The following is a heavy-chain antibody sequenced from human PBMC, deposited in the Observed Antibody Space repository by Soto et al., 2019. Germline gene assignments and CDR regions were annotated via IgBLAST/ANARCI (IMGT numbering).Heavy chain of an antibody. Sequence: HPGGSLRLSCAASGFTFSSYSMNWVRQAPGEGLEWVSYISSGSSTIYYADSVKGRFTISRDNAKNSLYLQMNSLRAEDTAVYYCARLSWELLAFDIWGQGTMVTVSS. V-gene: IGHV3-48*01. D-gene: IGHD1-26*01. CDR3: ARLSWELLAFDI. CDR1: GFTFSSYS. CDR2: ISSGSSTI. J-gene: IGHJ3*02.